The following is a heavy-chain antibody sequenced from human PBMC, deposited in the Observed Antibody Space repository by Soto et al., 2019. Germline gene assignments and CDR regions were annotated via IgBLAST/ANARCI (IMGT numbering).Heavy chain of an antibody. V-gene: IGHV1-46*01. CDR2: INPSCGCT. J-gene: IGHJ4*02. Sequence: QVQLVQSGAEVKKPGSSVKVSCKASGYTFTSYYMHWVRQAPGQGLEWMGIINPSCGCTSYAQKFQGRVTMTRDTATSTVYMELSSLRSEDTAVYYCASSHYDFCLDYWGQGTLVTVS. D-gene: IGHD3-3*01. CDR3: ASSHYDFCLDY. CDR1: GYTFTSYY.